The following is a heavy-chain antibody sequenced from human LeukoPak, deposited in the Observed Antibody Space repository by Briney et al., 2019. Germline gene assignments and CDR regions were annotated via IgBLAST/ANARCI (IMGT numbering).Heavy chain of an antibody. D-gene: IGHD3-22*01. CDR3: ARHTADLDSFDV. Sequence: ESLKISCEASGNAFPNLWIGWVRQKPGKGLEYMGMISPGDSDTRYNPSFQGQVTIAAGKSISTAFLQWSSLKASDTAIYYCARHTADLDSFDVWGPGTMVTVSS. CDR2: ISPGDSDT. V-gene: IGHV5-51*01. J-gene: IGHJ3*01. CDR1: GNAFPNLW.